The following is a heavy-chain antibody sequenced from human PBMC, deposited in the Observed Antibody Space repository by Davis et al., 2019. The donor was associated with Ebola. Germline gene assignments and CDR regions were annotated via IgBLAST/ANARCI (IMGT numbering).Heavy chain of an antibody. V-gene: IGHV4-34*01. CDR1: GGSFSGYY. CDR2: INHSGST. Sequence: PSETLSLTCAVYGGSFSGYYWSWIRQPPGKGLEWIGEINHSGSTNYNPSLKSRVTISVDTSKNQFSLKLSSVTAADTAVYYCLPPESDYFDYWGQGTLVTVSS. CDR3: LPPESDYFDY. J-gene: IGHJ4*02.